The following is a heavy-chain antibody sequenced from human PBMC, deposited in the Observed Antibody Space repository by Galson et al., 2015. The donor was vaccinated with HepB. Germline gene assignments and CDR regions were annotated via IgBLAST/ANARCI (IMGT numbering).Heavy chain of an antibody. J-gene: IGHJ3*01. CDR2: ILYGGST. V-gene: IGHV4-59*01. Sequence: LSLTCTVSGGSISSYFWSWIRQPPGEGLEWIGYILYGGSTNYNPSLKSRVTMSVDTSKKQFSLKLNSVTAADTAVYYCARARRGVNAFDVWGQGTMVTVSS. CDR3: ARARRGVNAFDV. CDR1: GGSISSYF. D-gene: IGHD3-10*01.